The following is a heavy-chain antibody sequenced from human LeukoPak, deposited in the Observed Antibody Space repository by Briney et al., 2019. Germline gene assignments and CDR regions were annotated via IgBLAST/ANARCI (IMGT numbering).Heavy chain of an antibody. J-gene: IGHJ4*02. CDR3: ARENGYRYDY. V-gene: IGHV4-59*01. D-gene: IGHD5-18*01. Sequence: PSETLSLTCTVSGGSITSNYWSWIRQPPGKGLEWIGSIYYSGSTNYNPSLKSRVTISVDTSKNQFSLKLSSVTAADTALYYCARENGYRYDYWGQGTLVTVSS. CDR2: IYYSGST. CDR1: GGSITSNY.